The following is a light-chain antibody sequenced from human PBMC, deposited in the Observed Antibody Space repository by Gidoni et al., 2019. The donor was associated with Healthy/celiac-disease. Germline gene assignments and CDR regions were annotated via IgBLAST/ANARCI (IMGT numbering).Light chain of an antibody. J-gene: IGLJ1*01. CDR2: YDS. V-gene: IGLV3-21*04. Sequence: SYVLPQPPSVSVAPGKTARITRGGNNIGSKSVHWYQQKPGQAPVLVIYYDSDRPSGIPERFSGSNSGNTATLTISRVEAGDEADYYCQVWDSSSDHRVFGTGTKVTVL. CDR1: NIGSKS. CDR3: QVWDSSSDHRV.